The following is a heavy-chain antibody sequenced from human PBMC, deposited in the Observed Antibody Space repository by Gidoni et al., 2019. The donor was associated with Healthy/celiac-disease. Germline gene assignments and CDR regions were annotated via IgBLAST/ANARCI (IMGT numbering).Heavy chain of an antibody. CDR1: GFTFSSYA. V-gene: IGHV3-30*04. CDR2: ISYDGSNK. D-gene: IGHD3-3*02. CDR3: ARGGAAMALDWFDP. Sequence: QVQLVESGGGVVQPGRSLRLSCAASGFTFSSYAMHWVRQAPGKGLEWVAVISYDGSNKYYADSVKGRFTISRDNSKNTLYLQMNSLRAEDTAVYYCARGGAAMALDWFDPWGQGTLVTVSS. J-gene: IGHJ5*02.